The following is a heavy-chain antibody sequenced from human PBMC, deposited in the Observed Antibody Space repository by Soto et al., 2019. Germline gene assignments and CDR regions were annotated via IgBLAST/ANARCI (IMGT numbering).Heavy chain of an antibody. CDR1: GYTFTSYA. CDR2: INAGNGNT. Sequence: QVQLVQSGAEEKKPGASVKVSCKASGYTFTSYAMHWVRQAPGQRLEWMGWINAGNGNTKYSQKFQGRVTITRDTSASPAYRELSILGSEDTAVYYCASESYGGEFDSWGQGTLVTVSS. D-gene: IGHD4-17*01. CDR3: ASESYGGEFDS. J-gene: IGHJ4*02. V-gene: IGHV1-3*05.